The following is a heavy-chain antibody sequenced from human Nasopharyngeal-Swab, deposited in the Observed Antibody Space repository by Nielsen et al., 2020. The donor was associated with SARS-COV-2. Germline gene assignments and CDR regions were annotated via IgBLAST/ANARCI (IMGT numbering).Heavy chain of an antibody. J-gene: IGHJ6*02. CDR3: ARDPKYYYYYGMDV. Sequence: GESLKISCAASGFTFSSYSMNWVRQAPGKGLEWVSYISSSSSTIYYADSVKGRLTISRDNAKNSLYLQMNSLRAEDTAVYYCARDPKYYYYYGMDVWGQGTTVTVSS. V-gene: IGHV3-48*04. CDR2: ISSSSSTI. CDR1: GFTFSSYS.